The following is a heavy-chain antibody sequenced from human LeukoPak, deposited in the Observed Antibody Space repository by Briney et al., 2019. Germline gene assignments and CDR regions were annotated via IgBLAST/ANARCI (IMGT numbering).Heavy chain of an antibody. CDR1: GFSFSDSA. D-gene: IGHD6-19*01. Sequence: GESLRLSCAASGFSFSDSAMYWVRQAPAKGLEWVSSIEASGGPTYYADSVKGRFTISRDNSKNTFYLQMNSLRAEDTAVYYCAKGSGSGWYGWFAPWGQGTLVTISS. CDR2: IEASGGPT. CDR3: AKGSGSGWYGWFAP. J-gene: IGHJ5*02. V-gene: IGHV3-23*01.